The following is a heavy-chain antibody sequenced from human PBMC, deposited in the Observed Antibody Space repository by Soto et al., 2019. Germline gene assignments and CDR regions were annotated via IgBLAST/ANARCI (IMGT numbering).Heavy chain of an antibody. CDR2: IIPIFGTA. J-gene: IGHJ6*02. CDR1: GGTFSSYA. D-gene: IGHD3-3*01. V-gene: IGHV1-69*13. CDR3: ASRFWSGYYRDYYGMDV. Sequence: ASVNVSCKASGGTFSSYAISWVRQAPGQGLEWMGGIIPIFGTANYAQKFQGRVTITADESTSTAYMELSSLRSEDTAVYYCASRFWSGYYRDYYGMDVWGQGTTVTVSS.